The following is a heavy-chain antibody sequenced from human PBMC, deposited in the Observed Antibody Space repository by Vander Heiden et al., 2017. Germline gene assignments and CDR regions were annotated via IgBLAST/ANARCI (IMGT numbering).Heavy chain of an antibody. Sequence: HVQLAASGGGVVQPGSSMRLACAPPGATVSRHGMHWVRQAPGKGLEGVGVIWYSGSNKYYANSLKGRFTIARDNSKNTLYLQMNSLRAEDTDVYYCAREGSSSSAEYYYYGMDVWGQGTTVTVSS. V-gene: IGHV3-33*01. J-gene: IGHJ6*02. CDR2: IWYSGSNK. CDR3: AREGSSSSAEYYYYGMDV. CDR1: GATVSRHG. D-gene: IGHD6-6*01.